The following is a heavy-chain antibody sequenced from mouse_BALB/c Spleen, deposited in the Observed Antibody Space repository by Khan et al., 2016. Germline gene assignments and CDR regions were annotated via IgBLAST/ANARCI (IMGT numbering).Heavy chain of an antibody. Sequence: QIQLVQSGPDLKKPGETVRISCKASGYTFTTAGMQWVQKMPGKGLKWIGWINTHSGVPKYAEDFKGRFAFSLETSASTAYLQISNLKNEDTATYFCASYDYAMDYWGQGTSVTVSS. V-gene: IGHV9-4*02. D-gene: IGHD2-12*01. CDR2: INTHSGVP. CDR1: GYTFTTAG. CDR3: ASYDYAMDY. J-gene: IGHJ4*01.